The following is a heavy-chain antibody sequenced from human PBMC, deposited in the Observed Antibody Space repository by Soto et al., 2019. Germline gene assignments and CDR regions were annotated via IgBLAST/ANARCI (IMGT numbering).Heavy chain of an antibody. D-gene: IGHD2-2*01. Sequence: SETLSLTCAVYGGSFSGYYWSCIRQPPGKGLEWIGEINHSGSTNYNPSLKSRVTISVDTSKNQFSLKLSSVTAADTAVYYCAGDCSSTSCYDSWGQGTLVTVSS. CDR3: AGDCSSTSCYDS. CDR1: GGSFSGYY. V-gene: IGHV4-34*01. CDR2: INHSGST. J-gene: IGHJ4*02.